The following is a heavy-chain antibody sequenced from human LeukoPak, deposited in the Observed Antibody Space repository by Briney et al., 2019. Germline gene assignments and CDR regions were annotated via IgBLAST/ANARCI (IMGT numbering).Heavy chain of an antibody. CDR1: GGSISSYY. D-gene: IGHD3-22*01. Sequence: SETLSLTCTASGGSISSYYWSWIRQPPGKGLEWIGYIYYSGSTNYNPSLKSRVTIPVDTSKNQFSLKLSSVTAADTAVYYCARAYYYDSSGYWWYFDYWGQGTLVTVSS. CDR2: IYYSGST. J-gene: IGHJ4*02. CDR3: ARAYYYDSSGYWWYFDY. V-gene: IGHV4-59*01.